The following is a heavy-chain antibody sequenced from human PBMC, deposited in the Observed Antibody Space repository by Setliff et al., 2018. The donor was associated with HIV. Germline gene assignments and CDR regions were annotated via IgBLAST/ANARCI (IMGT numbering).Heavy chain of an antibody. CDR1: GYTFTNYF. CDR2: ITPSGGST. V-gene: IGHV1-46*01. Sequence: VKVSCKASGYTFTNYFMHWLRQAPGQGLEWMGVITPSGGSTNYAQKFQGRVTVTSDTSTSTVYMELSSLRSEDTAVYYCARGKRNTWYTYWGQGTLVTVSS. D-gene: IGHD6-13*01. CDR3: ARGKRNTWYTY. J-gene: IGHJ4*02.